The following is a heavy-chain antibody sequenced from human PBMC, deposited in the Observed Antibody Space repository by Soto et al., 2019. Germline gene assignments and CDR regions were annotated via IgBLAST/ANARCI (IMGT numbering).Heavy chain of an antibody. Sequence: GGSLRLSCAASGFTFNNYGMHWVRQAPGKGLEWVAVISYDGSNKYYADSVKGRFTISRDNSKNTLYLQMNSLRAEDTAVYYCARFYYDSSGYLPSPYYYYYGMDVWGQGTTVTVSS. V-gene: IGHV3-30*03. CDR3: ARFYYDSSGYLPSPYYYYYGMDV. CDR2: ISYDGSNK. CDR1: GFTFNNYG. D-gene: IGHD3-22*01. J-gene: IGHJ6*02.